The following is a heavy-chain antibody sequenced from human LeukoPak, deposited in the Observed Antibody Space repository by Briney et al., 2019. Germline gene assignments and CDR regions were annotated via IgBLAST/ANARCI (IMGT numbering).Heavy chain of an antibody. CDR3: ARDSRTYVWGSYRPTY. CDR1: GYTFTSYG. V-gene: IGHV1-18*01. J-gene: IGHJ4*02. CDR2: ISAYNGNT. D-gene: IGHD3-16*02. Sequence: ASVKVSCKASGYTFTSYGISWVRQAPGQGLEWVGWISAYNGNTNYAQKLQGRVTMTTDTSTSTAYMELRSLRSDDTAVYYCARDSRTYVWGSYRPTYWGQGTLVTVSS.